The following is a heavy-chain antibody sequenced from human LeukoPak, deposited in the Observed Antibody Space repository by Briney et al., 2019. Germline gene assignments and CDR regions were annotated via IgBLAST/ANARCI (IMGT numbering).Heavy chain of an antibody. D-gene: IGHD7-27*01. CDR2: IRGSGGGGST. V-gene: IGHV3-23*01. CDR3: ARGLWADY. CDR1: GFPFSIYD. Sequence: GGSLRLSCAASGFPFSIYDMTWVRQAPGKGLEWVSSIRGSGGGGSTHYADSVKGRFTISRDNSKNTQYLQMDSLRAEDTALYYCARGLWADYWGQGTLVTVSS. J-gene: IGHJ4*02.